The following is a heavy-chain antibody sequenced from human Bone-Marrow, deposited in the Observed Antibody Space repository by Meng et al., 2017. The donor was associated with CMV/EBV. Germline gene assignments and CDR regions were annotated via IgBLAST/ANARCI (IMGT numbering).Heavy chain of an antibody. V-gene: IGHV1-69*05. CDR2: IIPIFGTA. Sequence: SVKVSCKASGGTFSSYAISWVRQAPGQGLEWMGGIIPIFGTANYAQKLQGRVTMTTDTSTSTAYMELRRLRSDDTAVYYCAREGSEDAFDIWGQGTMVTVSS. CDR1: GGTFSSYA. J-gene: IGHJ3*02. CDR3: AREGSEDAFDI. D-gene: IGHD3-10*01.